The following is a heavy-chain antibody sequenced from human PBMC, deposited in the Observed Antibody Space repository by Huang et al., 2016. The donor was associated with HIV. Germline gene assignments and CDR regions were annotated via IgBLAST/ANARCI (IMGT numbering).Heavy chain of an antibody. J-gene: IGHJ6*03. V-gene: IGHV1-18*01. Sequence: QVQLVQSGAEVKKPGASVKVSCKASGYTFSSFGISWVRQAPGQGLEWVVWIVVYNGNTKCAQKSQGRLTMTTDTSTSTAYMELRSLRSDDTAVYYCARGGGIQLWLLGYYYMDVWGNGTTVTVSS. CDR2: IVVYNGNT. D-gene: IGHD5-18*01. CDR1: GYTFSSFG. CDR3: ARGGGIQLWLLGYYYMDV.